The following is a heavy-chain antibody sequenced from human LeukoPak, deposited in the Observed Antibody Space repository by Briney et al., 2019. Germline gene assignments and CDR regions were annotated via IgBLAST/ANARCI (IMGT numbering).Heavy chain of an antibody. Sequence: PSETLSLTCTVSGGSISSSSYYWGWIRQPPGKGLEWIGSIYYSGSTYYNPSLKSRVTISVDTSKNQSSLKLSSVTAADTAVYYCARDLWFGESGDYWGQGTLVTVSS. V-gene: IGHV4-39*07. CDR3: ARDLWFGESGDY. CDR2: IYYSGST. J-gene: IGHJ4*02. D-gene: IGHD3-10*01. CDR1: GGSISSSSYY.